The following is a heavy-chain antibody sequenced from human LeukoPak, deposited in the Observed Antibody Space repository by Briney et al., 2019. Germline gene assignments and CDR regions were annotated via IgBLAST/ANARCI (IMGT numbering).Heavy chain of an antibody. CDR1: GFTFTSSA. Sequence: ASVKVSSKASGFTFTSSAVQWVRQARGQRLEWVGWIVVGSGNTNYAQKFQEGVTITRDMSKSTDYMELSSLRPEDTAVYYCAGPGWKSGSYVFDYWGQGTLVTVS. CDR3: AGPGWKSGSYVFDY. J-gene: IGHJ4*02. D-gene: IGHD1-26*01. V-gene: IGHV1-58*01. CDR2: IVVGSGNT.